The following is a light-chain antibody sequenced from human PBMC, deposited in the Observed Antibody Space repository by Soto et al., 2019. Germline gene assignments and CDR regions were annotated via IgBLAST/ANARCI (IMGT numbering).Light chain of an antibody. CDR2: KAS. J-gene: IGKJ1*01. CDR3: QQYNNDASWT. Sequence: DIQMTQSPSTLSASVGDRVTITCRASQSISAWLAWYQQKPGKAPKLLIYKASTLESGVPSRFSGSGSGTEFTLTISSLPPDDFAPYYCQQYNNDASWTFGQGTKVQIK. CDR1: QSISAW. V-gene: IGKV1-5*03.